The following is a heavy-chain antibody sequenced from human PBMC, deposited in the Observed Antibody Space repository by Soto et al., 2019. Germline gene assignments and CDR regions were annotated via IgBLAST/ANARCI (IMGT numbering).Heavy chain of an antibody. J-gene: IGHJ5*02. CDR1: GYTFTSYG. CDR3: ASGQYYYDSSGLGFDP. V-gene: IGHV1-18*01. D-gene: IGHD3-22*01. CDR2: ISAYNGNT. Sequence: ASVKVSSKASGYTFTSYGISWVRQAPGQGLEWMGWISAYNGNTNYAQKLQGRVTMTTDTSTSTAYMELRSLRSDDTAVYYCASGQYYYDSSGLGFDPWGQGTLVTVSS.